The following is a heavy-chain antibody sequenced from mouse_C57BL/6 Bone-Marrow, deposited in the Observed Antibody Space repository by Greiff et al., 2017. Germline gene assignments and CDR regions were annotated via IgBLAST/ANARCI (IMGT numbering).Heavy chain of an antibody. J-gene: IGHJ4*01. Sequence: EVKLMESGEGLVKPGGSLKLSCAASGFTFSSYAMSWVRQTPEKRLEWVAYISSGGDYIYYADTVKGRFTISRDNARNTLYLQMSSLKSEDTAMYYCTRVRYYGSRPYYYAMDYWGQGTSVTVSS. V-gene: IGHV5-9-1*02. D-gene: IGHD1-1*01. CDR3: TRVRYYGSRPYYYAMDY. CDR1: GFTFSSYA. CDR2: ISSGGDYI.